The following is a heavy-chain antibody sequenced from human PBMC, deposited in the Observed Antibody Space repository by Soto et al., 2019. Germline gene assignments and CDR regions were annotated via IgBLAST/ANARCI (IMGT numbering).Heavy chain of an antibody. CDR3: ARERIAADHGMGV. V-gene: IGHV3-74*01. D-gene: IGHD6-25*01. CDR1: AFTFPSYW. Sequence: GGSLRLSCAASAFTFPSYWIHWVRQAPGKGLVWVSRINSDGTTTNYADSVRGRFTISRDNAKNTVYLQLNSLRGEDTAVYYCARERIAADHGMGVWGQGTTVTVSS. CDR2: INSDGTTT. J-gene: IGHJ6*02.